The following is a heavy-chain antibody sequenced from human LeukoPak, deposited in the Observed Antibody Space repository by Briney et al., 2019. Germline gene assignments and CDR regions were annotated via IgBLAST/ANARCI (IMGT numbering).Heavy chain of an antibody. CDR1: GGSISSYC. D-gene: IGHD1-26*01. Sequence: SETLSLTCTVSGGSISSYCWSWIRQSAGKGLEWIGRIYTSGSTNYNPSLKSRVTMSVDTSKNQFSLKLSSVTAADTAVYYCARNGGSGTYYDGSFDYWGQGTLVTVSS. J-gene: IGHJ4*02. CDR3: ARNGGSGTYYDGSFDY. CDR2: IYTSGST. V-gene: IGHV4-4*07.